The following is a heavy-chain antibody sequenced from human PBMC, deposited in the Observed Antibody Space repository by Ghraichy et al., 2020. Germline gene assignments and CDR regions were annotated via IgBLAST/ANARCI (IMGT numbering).Heavy chain of an antibody. J-gene: IGHJ4*02. Sequence: SETLSLTCAVYGGSFSGYYWSWIRQPPGKGLEWIGEINHSGSTNYNPSLKSRVTISVDTSKNQFSLKLSSVTAVDTAVYYCARGSGYSSSWYSDYFDYWGQGTLVTVSS. CDR2: INHSGST. V-gene: IGHV4-34*01. CDR3: ARGSGYSSSWYSDYFDY. D-gene: IGHD6-13*01. CDR1: GGSFSGYY.